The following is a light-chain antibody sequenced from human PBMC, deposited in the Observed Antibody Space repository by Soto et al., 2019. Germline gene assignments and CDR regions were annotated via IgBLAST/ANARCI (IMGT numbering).Light chain of an antibody. V-gene: IGKV3-15*01. CDR2: RAS. CDR1: QSVSSY. J-gene: IGKJ1*01. CDR3: QKSANRPQT. Sequence: EMVFTQSPSALSSYDRERVTLSCRASQSVSSYSAWYQQKPGQVPRLLIYRASTWATGIPARFSGSGSGTEFTLTISSLQAEDVARYYCQKSANRPQTFGQGTKVDI.